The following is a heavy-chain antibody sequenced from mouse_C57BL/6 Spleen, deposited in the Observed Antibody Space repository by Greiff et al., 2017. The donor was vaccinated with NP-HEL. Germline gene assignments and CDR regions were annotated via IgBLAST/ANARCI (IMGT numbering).Heavy chain of an antibody. Sequence: QVQLQQSGAELVKPGASVKLSCKASGYTFTSYWMHWVKQRPGQGLEWIGMIHPNSGSTNYNEKFKSKATLTVDKSSSTAYMQLSSLTSEDSAVYYCARSLYYGSRGAMDYWGQGTSVTVSS. D-gene: IGHD1-1*01. J-gene: IGHJ4*01. V-gene: IGHV1-64*01. CDR3: ARSLYYGSRGAMDY. CDR1: GYTFTSYW. CDR2: IHPNSGST.